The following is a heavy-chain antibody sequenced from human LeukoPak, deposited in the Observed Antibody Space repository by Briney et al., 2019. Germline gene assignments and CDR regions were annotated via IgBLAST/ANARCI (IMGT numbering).Heavy chain of an antibody. CDR2: INPNSGGT. V-gene: IGHV1-2*02. CDR3: ARVMITFGGVAPHDAFDI. CDR1: GYTFTGYY. Sequence: GASVKVSCKASGYTFTGYYMHWVRQAPGQGLEWVGWINPNSGGTNYAQKFQGRVTMTRDTSISTAYMELSRLRSDDTAVYYCARVMITFGGVAPHDAFDIWGQGTMVTVSS. D-gene: IGHD3-16*01. J-gene: IGHJ3*02.